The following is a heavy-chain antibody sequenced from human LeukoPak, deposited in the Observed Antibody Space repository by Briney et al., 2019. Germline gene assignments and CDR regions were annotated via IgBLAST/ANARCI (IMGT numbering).Heavy chain of an antibody. J-gene: IGHJ6*03. CDR1: GFTFDDYA. D-gene: IGHD4-17*01. Sequence: GGSLRLSCAASGFTFDDYAMHWVRQAPGKGLEWVSGISWNSGSIGYADSVKGRFTISRDNAKNSLYLQMNSLRAEDTAVYYCARGQDDYGDYFHYYYYYMDVWGKGTTVTISS. CDR2: ISWNSGSI. V-gene: IGHV3-9*01. CDR3: ARGQDDYGDYFHYYYYYMDV.